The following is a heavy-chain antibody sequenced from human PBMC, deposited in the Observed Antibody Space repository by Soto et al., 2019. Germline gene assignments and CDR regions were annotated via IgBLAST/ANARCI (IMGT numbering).Heavy chain of an antibody. J-gene: IGHJ6*02. CDR3: ASKVSKSVYYYYYGLDV. Sequence: SETLSLTCAVSGGSVSRAGYYWAWIRQHPGTGLAGIGYIYDSGNTYYTPSRKSRLPISIDTSQSQFALKLRSVTAADTAVYYCASKVSKSVYYYYYGLDVWGPGITVTVSS. CDR1: GGSVSRAGYY. CDR2: IYDSGNT. V-gene: IGHV4-31*11.